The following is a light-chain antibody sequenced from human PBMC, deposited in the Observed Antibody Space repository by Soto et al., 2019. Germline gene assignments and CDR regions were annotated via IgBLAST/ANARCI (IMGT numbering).Light chain of an antibody. J-gene: IGLJ1*01. CDR2: GVT. Sequence: QSALTQPASASGSPGQSITISCTGTSSDVGGYNYVSWYQQHPGIAPKLLIYGVTNRPSGVSTRFSGSKSGNTASLTISGLQAEDEADYHCSSYTSASTLLYLFGTGTKVTVL. CDR3: SSYTSASTLLYL. CDR1: SSDVGGYNY. V-gene: IGLV2-14*01.